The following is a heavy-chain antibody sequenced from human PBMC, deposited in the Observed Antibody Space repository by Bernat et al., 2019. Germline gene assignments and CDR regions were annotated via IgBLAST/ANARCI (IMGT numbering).Heavy chain of an antibody. CDR1: GDSMSGYC. Sequence: QVQLQESGPRLVKPSETLSLTCSVSGDSMSGYCWSWIRQSPGRGLEWIAYICDSGSTDYNPSCKSRVTISTDTSKNHFSLKLNSVSAADTAVYYCARHGSGWSFGAWGQGTLVTVSS. D-gene: IGHD6-19*01. J-gene: IGHJ5*02. CDR3: ARHGSGWSFGA. V-gene: IGHV4-59*08. CDR2: ICDSGST.